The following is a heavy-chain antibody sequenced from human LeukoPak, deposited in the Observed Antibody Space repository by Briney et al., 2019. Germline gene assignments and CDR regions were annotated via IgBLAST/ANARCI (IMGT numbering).Heavy chain of an antibody. D-gene: IGHD1-26*01. CDR1: GFTVSSNY. V-gene: IGHV3-66*01. Sequence: GGSLRLSCAASGFTVSSNYMSWVRQAPGKGLEWVSVIYSGGSTYYADSVKGRFTISRDNSKNTPYLQMNSLRAEDTAVYYCATGIVGATRTDYWGQGTLVTVSS. CDR2: IYSGGST. CDR3: ATGIVGATRTDY. J-gene: IGHJ4*02.